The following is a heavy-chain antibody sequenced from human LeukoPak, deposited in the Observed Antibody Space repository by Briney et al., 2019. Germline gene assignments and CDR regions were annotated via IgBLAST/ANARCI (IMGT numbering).Heavy chain of an antibody. Sequence: GGSLRLSCTASGFTFNNARMSWVRQAPGKGLEWVARIKSKIHGGTTDYAAPVKGRFTISRDDSKDTLYLLMNSLKSEDTAVYYCTTEYYDIWSGYYGGSDYWGQGTLVTVSS. J-gene: IGHJ4*02. V-gene: IGHV3-15*01. D-gene: IGHD3-3*01. CDR2: IKSKIHGGTT. CDR3: TTEYYDIWSGYYGGSDY. CDR1: GFTFNNAR.